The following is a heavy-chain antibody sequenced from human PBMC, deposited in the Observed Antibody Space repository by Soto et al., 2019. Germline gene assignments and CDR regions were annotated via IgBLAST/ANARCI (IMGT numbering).Heavy chain of an antibody. CDR1: GYSFTSYL. Sequence: GESLKISRKGSGYSFTSYLIGCVRQIPGKGLEGMGIIDPGDSDTRDSPSFQGQVTISADKTISTAYLEWSSLKASDTAMYYCARRRSNYYCGTDFWGQGTTVTVSS. V-gene: IGHV5-51*01. CDR3: ARRRSNYYCGTDF. J-gene: IGHJ6*02. CDR2: IDPGDSDT.